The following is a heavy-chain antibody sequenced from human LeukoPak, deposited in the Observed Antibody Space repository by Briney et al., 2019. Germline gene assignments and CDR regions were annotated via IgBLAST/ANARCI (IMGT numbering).Heavy chain of an antibody. D-gene: IGHD2-2*01. CDR2: IWYDGSNK. V-gene: IGHV3-33*01. CDR3: ARGTGYCSSTSCYLYYFDY. CDR1: GFTFSSYG. Sequence: GGSLRLSCAASGFTFSSYGMHWVRQAPGKGLEWVAVIWYDGSNKYYADSVKGRFTISRDNAKNSLYLQMNSLRAEDTAVYYCARGTGYCSSTSCYLYYFDYWGQGTLVTVSS. J-gene: IGHJ4*02.